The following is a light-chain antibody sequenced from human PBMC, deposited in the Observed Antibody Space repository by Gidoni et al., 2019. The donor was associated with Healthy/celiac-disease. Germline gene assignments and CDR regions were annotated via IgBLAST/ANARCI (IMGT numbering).Light chain of an antibody. Sequence: DIQMTQSPSSLSASVGDRVTITCRASQSISSYLHWYQQKPGKAPKLLIYAASSLQSGVPSRFICSGSGTDFTLTISSLQPEDFATYYCQQSYSTPRTFGQGTKVEIK. V-gene: IGKV1-39*01. CDR1: QSISSY. CDR2: AAS. J-gene: IGKJ1*01. CDR3: QQSYSTPRT.